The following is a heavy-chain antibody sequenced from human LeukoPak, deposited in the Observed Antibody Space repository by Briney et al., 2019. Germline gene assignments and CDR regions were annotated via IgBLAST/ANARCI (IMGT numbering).Heavy chain of an antibody. CDR1: GGSFNAFA. D-gene: IGHD2/OR15-2a*01. Sequence: ASVKVSCKASGGSFNAFAISWVRQAPGQGLEWMGGLIPIFNTVHYVQKFQGRVTITTDESTSTAYMELSSLTSEDTAVYYCAREREVIEESDAFDIWGQGTMVTVSS. CDR2: LIPIFNTV. J-gene: IGHJ3*02. V-gene: IGHV1-69*05. CDR3: AREREVIEESDAFDI.